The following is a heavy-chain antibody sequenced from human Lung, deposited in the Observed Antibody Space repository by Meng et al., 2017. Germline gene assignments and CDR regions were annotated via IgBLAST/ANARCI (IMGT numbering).Heavy chain of an antibody. J-gene: IGHJ4*02. CDR2: INHSGST. Sequence: SETLSLTCAVYVGSFSDYYWTWIHQSPGKGLEWIGHINHSGSTNYNPSLKSRLTMSVDTSKNQFSLKLSSVTAADTAVYYCARGRSSGYYSPLDYWGQGTLVTVSS. V-gene: IGHV4-34*01. CDR1: VGSFSDYY. CDR3: ARGRSSGYYSPLDY. D-gene: IGHD3-22*01.